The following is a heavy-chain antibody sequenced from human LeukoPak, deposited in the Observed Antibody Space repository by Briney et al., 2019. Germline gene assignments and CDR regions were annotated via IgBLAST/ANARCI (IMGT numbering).Heavy chain of an antibody. Sequence: SGPTQVNPPQTLTLTCTFSGFSLSTSGVGVCWIPQPPVKALEWLALIYWNDDKRYSPSLKSRLTITKDTSKDQVVLTMTNMDPVDTATYYCAHSPSIAARLPFDYWGQGTLVTVSS. J-gene: IGHJ4*02. V-gene: IGHV2-5*01. CDR2: IYWNDDK. CDR3: AHSPSIAARLPFDY. CDR1: GFSLSTSGVG. D-gene: IGHD6-6*01.